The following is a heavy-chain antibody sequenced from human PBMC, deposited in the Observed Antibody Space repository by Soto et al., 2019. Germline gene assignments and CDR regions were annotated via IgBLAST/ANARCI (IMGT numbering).Heavy chain of an antibody. CDR3: ANDLSSYYYDSSGYQKFDY. V-gene: IGHV3-30*18. CDR2: ISYDGSNK. Sequence: QVQLVESGGGVVQPGRSLRLSCAASGFTFSSYGMHWVRQAPGKGLEWVAVISYDGSNKYYADSVKGRFTISRDNSKNTLYLQMNSLRAEDTAVYYCANDLSSYYYDSSGYQKFDYWGQGTLVTVSS. D-gene: IGHD3-22*01. J-gene: IGHJ4*02. CDR1: GFTFSSYG.